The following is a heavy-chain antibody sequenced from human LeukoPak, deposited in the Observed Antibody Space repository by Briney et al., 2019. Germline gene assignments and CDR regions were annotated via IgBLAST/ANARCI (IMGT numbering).Heavy chain of an antibody. CDR1: GYTFTGYY. V-gene: IGHV1-2*02. CDR3: ARGRMGDFWSGYQYYFDY. J-gene: IGHJ4*02. CDR2: INPNSGGT. Sequence: ASVKVSCKASGYTFTGYYMHWVRQAPGQGLEWMGWINPNSGGTNYAQKFQGRVTMTRDTSISTACMELSRLRSDDTAVYYCARGRMGDFWSGYQYYFDYWGQGTLVTVSS. D-gene: IGHD3-3*01.